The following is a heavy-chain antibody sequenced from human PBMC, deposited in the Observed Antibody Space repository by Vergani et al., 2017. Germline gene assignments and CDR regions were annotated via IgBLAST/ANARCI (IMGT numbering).Heavy chain of an antibody. Sequence: QMQLAQSGPEVKKPGTSVKVSCKASGFTFTSSAMQWVRQARGQRLEWIGWIVVGSGNTNYAQKFQGRVTMTRDTSTSTVYMELSSLRSEDTAVYYCARDSRYCSSTSCYVGRDWFDPWGQGTLVTVSS. CDR2: IVVGSGNT. V-gene: IGHV1-58*02. J-gene: IGHJ5*02. CDR1: GFTFTSSA. CDR3: ARDSRYCSSTSCYVGRDWFDP. D-gene: IGHD2-2*01.